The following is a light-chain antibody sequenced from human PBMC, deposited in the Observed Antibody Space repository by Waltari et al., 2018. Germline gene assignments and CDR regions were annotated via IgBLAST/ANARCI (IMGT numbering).Light chain of an antibody. CDR1: QSVSSN. J-gene: IGKJ2*01. CDR2: GAS. CDR3: QQYNNWPLMYT. Sequence: EIVMTQSPATLSVSPGERATLPCRASQSVSSNLAWYQQKPGQAPRLLIYGASTRATGIPARFSGSGSGTEFTLTISSMQSEDFAVYYCQQYNNWPLMYTFGQGTKLEIK. V-gene: IGKV3-15*01.